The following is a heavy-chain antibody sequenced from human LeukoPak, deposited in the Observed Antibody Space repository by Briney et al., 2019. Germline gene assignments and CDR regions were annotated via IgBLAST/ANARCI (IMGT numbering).Heavy chain of an antibody. CDR3: ARGGPYYFDY. CDR1: GGSISSYN. CDR2: VFYTGST. Sequence: SETLSLTCTVSGGSISSYNWSWIRQPPGKGLEWIGYVFYTGSTNYNPSLKSRVTLSLDTSKNHFSLKLSSVTAADTAVYYCARGGPYYFDYWGQGTLVTVSS. J-gene: IGHJ4*02. V-gene: IGHV4-59*01.